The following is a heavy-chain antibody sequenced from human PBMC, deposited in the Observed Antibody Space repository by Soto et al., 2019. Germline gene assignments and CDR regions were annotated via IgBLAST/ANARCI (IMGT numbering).Heavy chain of an antibody. V-gene: IGHV3-73*01. CDR3: TRQTDAVQWLVVPTDYNFDY. Sequence: GGSLRLSCAASGFTFGGSAMHWVRQASGKGLEWVGHIRSKTNSYATAYAESVKGRFTISRDDSMNTAYLQMNSLKTEDTAVYFCTRQTDAVQWLVVPTDYNFDYWGQGTLVTV. D-gene: IGHD6-19*01. CDR1: GFTFGGSA. J-gene: IGHJ4*02. CDR2: IRSKTNSYAT.